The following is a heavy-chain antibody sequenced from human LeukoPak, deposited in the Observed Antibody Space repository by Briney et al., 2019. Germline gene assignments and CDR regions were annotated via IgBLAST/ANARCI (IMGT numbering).Heavy chain of an antibody. J-gene: IGHJ6*04. CDR2: ISSSSSYI. CDR1: GFTFSSYS. V-gene: IGHV3-21*01. CDR3: AISPILRYFDWLREKVMDV. D-gene: IGHD3-9*01. Sequence: AGSLRLYCAASGFTFSSYSMNWVRQAPGKGLEWFSSISSSSSYIYYADSVKGRFTISRDNAKSSLYLEMNSLRAEDTAVYYCAISPILRYFDWLREKVMDVWGKETKVTVSS.